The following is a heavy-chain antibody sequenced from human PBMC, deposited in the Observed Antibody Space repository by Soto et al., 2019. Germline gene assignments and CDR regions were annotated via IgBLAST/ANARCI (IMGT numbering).Heavy chain of an antibody. CDR2: IWYDGSNK. CDR3: ARDPYYYYGMDV. V-gene: IGHV3-33*01. J-gene: IGHJ6*02. Sequence: VAVIWYDGSNKYYADSVKGRFTISRDNSKNTLYLQMNSLRAEDTAVYYCARDPYYYYGMDVWGQGTTVTVSS.